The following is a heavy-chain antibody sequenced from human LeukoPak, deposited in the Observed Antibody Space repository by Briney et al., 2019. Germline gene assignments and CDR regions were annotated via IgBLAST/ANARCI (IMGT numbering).Heavy chain of an antibody. Sequence: GGSLRLSCAASGFTFSSYGMSWVRQAPGKGLEWVSGITGRGENTYHADSVKGRFTISRDNSKNTLYLQMNSLRAEDTAIYYCAKDRRLASFDYGGQGTLVTVSS. J-gene: IGHJ4*02. CDR2: ITGRGENT. CDR3: AKDRRLASFDY. V-gene: IGHV3-23*01. D-gene: IGHD6-25*01. CDR1: GFTFSSYG.